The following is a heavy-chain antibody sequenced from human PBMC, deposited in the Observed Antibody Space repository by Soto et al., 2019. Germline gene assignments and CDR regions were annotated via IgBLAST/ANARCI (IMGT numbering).Heavy chain of an antibody. CDR3: AKEIGSGYCDY. Sequence: GGSLRLSCAASGFTFSGYGMHWVRQAPGKGLEWVAVISYDGSNKYYADSMKGRFTISRDNSKNTLYLQMKSLRAEDTAVYYCAKEIGSGYCDYWGQGTLVTVSS. CDR1: GFTFSGYG. D-gene: IGHD3-22*01. J-gene: IGHJ4*02. V-gene: IGHV3-30*18. CDR2: ISYDGSNK.